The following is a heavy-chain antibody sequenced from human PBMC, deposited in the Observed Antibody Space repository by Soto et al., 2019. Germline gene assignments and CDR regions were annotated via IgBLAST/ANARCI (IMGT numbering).Heavy chain of an antibody. CDR2: IYYSGST. J-gene: IGHJ4*02. V-gene: IGHV4-31*03. CDR3: ARVGGWIQLVDY. D-gene: IGHD5-18*01. Sequence: QVQLQESGPGLVKPSQTLSLTCTVSGGSISSGGYYWSWIRQHPGKGLEWIGYIYYSGSTYYNPSLKDRVTIPVDTSKHQFALQLSSGTAADTAVYYCARVGGWIQLVDYWGQGTLVTVSS. CDR1: GGSISSGGYY.